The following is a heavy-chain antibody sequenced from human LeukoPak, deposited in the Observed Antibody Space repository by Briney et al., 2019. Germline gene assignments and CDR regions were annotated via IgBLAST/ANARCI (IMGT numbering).Heavy chain of an antibody. CDR2: INHSGST. Sequence: SETLSLTCAVYGGSFSGYYWSWIRQPPGKGLEWIGEINHSGSTNYNPSLKSRVTISVDTSKNQFSLKLSSVTAADTAVYYCARFRVVNGPDAFDIWGQGTMVTVSS. V-gene: IGHV4-34*01. J-gene: IGHJ3*02. D-gene: IGHD2-21*01. CDR3: ARFRVVNGPDAFDI. CDR1: GGSFSGYY.